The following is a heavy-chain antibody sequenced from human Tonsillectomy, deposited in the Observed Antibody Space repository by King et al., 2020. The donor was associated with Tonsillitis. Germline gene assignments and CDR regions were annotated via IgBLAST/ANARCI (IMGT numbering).Heavy chain of an antibody. J-gene: IGHJ3*02. CDR3: AHRVTMITFGGVDAFDI. CDR1: GFSLSTSGVG. V-gene: IGHV2-5*02. CDR2: IYLDDDK. D-gene: IGHD3-16*01. Sequence: TLKESGPTLVKPTQTLTLTCTFSGFSLSTSGVGMGWIRQPPGKALECLALIYLDDDKRYTPSLKSRLTLTKDTSKKPVVLTITNMDPVDTPTYYCAHRVTMITFGGVDAFDIWGQGTMVTVSS.